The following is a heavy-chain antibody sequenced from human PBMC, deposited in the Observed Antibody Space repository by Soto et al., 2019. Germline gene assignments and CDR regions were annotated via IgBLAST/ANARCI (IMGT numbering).Heavy chain of an antibody. J-gene: IGHJ5*02. D-gene: IGHD3-10*01. V-gene: IGHV5-51*01. CDR1: GYSFTSYW. CDR3: ARRTTMVRGVIINRNWFDP. CDR2: IYPGDSDT. Sequence: GESLKISCKGSGYSFTSYWIGWVRQMPGKGLEWMGIIYPGDSDTRYSPSFQGQVTISADKSISTAYLQWSSLKASDTAMYYCARRTTMVRGVIINRNWFDPWGQGTLVTVSS.